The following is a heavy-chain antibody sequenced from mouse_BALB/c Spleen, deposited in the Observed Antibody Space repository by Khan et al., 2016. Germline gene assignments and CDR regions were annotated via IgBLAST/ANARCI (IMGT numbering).Heavy chain of an antibody. D-gene: IGHD2-2*01. CDR3: ARNRGGYDLYFDY. V-gene: IGHV2-4-1*01. Sequence: QVQLKESGPGLVQPSQSLSITCTVSGFALTSYGVHWVRQSPGKGLEWLGEIWSGGSTNNNAAFISRLSISKDNSKNQVFFKLNSLQADDTAIYYCARNRGGYDLYFDYLGQGTTLPVPS. CDR1: GFALTSYG. CDR2: IWSGGST. J-gene: IGHJ2*01.